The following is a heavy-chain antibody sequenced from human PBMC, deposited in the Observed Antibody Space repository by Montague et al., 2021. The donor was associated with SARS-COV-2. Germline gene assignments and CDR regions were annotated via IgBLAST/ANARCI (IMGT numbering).Heavy chain of an antibody. Sequence: TLSLTCTVSGGSISSGSYYWSWIRQPAGKGLEWIGRIYTSGTTDYSFSLKSRVIISVDTSKNQFSLKLTSVTAADTAVYYSARAHSGSWAHLDNWGQGSLVTVSS. J-gene: IGHJ4*02. CDR1: GGSISSGSYY. CDR3: ARAHSGSWAHLDN. CDR2: IYTSGTT. D-gene: IGHD5-12*01. V-gene: IGHV4-61*02.